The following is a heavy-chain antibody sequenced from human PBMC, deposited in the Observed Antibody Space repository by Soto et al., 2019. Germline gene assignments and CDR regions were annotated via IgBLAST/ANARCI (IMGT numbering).Heavy chain of an antibody. CDR2: IYYSGST. D-gene: IGHD4-17*01. J-gene: IGHJ3*02. Sequence: QVQLQESGPGLVKPSQTLSLTCTVSGGSISSGGHYWSWIRQHPGKGLEWIGYIYYSGSTYYNPSLKSRVTISVDTSKNQFSLKLSSVTAADTAVYYCARGRGDPPSNAFDIWGQGTMVTVSS. CDR1: GGSISSGGHY. CDR3: ARGRGDPPSNAFDI. V-gene: IGHV4-31*03.